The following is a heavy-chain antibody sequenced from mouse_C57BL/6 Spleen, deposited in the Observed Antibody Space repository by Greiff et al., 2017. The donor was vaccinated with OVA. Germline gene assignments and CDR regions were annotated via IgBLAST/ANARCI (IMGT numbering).Heavy chain of an antibody. CDR2: INPGSGGT. CDR1: GYAFTNYL. D-gene: IGHD2-4*01. Sequence: VQLQQSGAELVRPGTSVKVSCKASGYAFTNYLIEWVKQRPGQGLEWIGVINPGSGGTNYNEKFKGKATLTADKSSSTAYMQLSSLTSEDAAVYFCARDYDPYYFDYWGQGTTLTVSS. J-gene: IGHJ2*01. CDR3: ARDYDPYYFDY. V-gene: IGHV1-54*01.